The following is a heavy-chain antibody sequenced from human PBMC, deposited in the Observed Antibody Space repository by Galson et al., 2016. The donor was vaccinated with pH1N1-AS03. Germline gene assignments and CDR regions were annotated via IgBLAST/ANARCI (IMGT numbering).Heavy chain of an antibody. CDR2: ISGSDGST. CDR3: AKAGDIVVVPAAIGYYGMDV. V-gene: IGHV3-23*01. Sequence: SLRLSCAASGFIFSSYAMSWVRQAPGKGLEWVSTISGSDGSTYYADSVKGRFTISRDNSKNTLYLQMNSLRAEDTAVYYCAKAGDIVVVPAAIGYYGMDVWGQGTTVTVPS. D-gene: IGHD2-2*01. CDR1: GFIFSSYA. J-gene: IGHJ6*02.